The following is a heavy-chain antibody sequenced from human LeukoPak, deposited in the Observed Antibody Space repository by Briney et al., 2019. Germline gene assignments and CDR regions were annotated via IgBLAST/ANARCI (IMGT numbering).Heavy chain of an antibody. D-gene: IGHD3-10*01. V-gene: IGHV4-31*03. J-gene: IGHJ4*02. Sequence: SQTLSLTCTVSGGSISSGDYYWCWIRQHPGKGLEWIGNIYYSGSTYYNPSLKSRITISLDTAKNEFSLKLRSVTAADTAVYYCARWAIWGSGPNFDFWGQGTLVTVSS. CDR2: IYYSGST. CDR3: ARWAIWGSGPNFDF. CDR1: GGSISSGDYY.